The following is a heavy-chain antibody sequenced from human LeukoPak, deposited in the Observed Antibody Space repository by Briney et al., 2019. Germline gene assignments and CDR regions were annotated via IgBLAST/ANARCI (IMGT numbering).Heavy chain of an antibody. CDR3: ARGVRYSGFEY. Sequence: SETLSLTCTVSGASISDYYWSWNRQPPGKGLEWIGYIYYSGSTNYNPSLKSRVTISVDMSKNQFSLRLTSVTAADTAVYYCARGVRYSGFEYWGQGTLVTVSS. D-gene: IGHD2-15*01. CDR2: IYYSGST. J-gene: IGHJ4*02. CDR1: GASISDYY. V-gene: IGHV4-59*01.